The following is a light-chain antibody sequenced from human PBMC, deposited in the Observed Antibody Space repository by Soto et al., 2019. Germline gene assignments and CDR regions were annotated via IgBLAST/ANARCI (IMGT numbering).Light chain of an antibody. CDR1: QSVSSY. J-gene: IGKJ1*01. Sequence: EIVLSQSPATLSLSPGERATLSCRASQSVSSYLDWYQHIPGQDPRLLIYDASKRATGIPARFSGSGSGTDFTLTISSLEPEDFAVYYCQQRSNWPPTWTFGQGTKVEVK. CDR2: DAS. V-gene: IGKV3-11*01. CDR3: QQRSNWPPTWT.